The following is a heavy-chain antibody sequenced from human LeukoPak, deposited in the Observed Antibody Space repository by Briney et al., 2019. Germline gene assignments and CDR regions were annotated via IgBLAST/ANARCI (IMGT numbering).Heavy chain of an antibody. D-gene: IGHD6-6*01. CDR2: INHSGST. V-gene: IGHV4-34*01. J-gene: IGHJ4*02. CDR1: GGSFSGYY. CDR3: ARGGRGIAARHDY. Sequence: SETLSLTCAVYGGSFSGYYWSWIRQPPGKGLEWIGEINHSGSTNYNPSLKSRVTISVDTSKNQFSLKLSSVTAADTAVYYCARGGRGIAARHDYWGQGTLVTVSS.